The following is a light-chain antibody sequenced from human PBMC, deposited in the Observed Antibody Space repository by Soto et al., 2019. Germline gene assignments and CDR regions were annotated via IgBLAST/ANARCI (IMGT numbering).Light chain of an antibody. V-gene: IGKV1-39*01. CDR1: QSISSY. J-gene: IGKJ4*01. CDR2: AAS. CDR3: QQSYSTPLT. Sequence: DIQMTLSPSSLSASDGDRVTITCRASQSISSYLNWYQQKPGKAPKLLIYAASSLQSGVPSRFSGSGSGTDFTLTISSLQPEDFATYYCQQSYSTPLTFGGGTKVDIK.